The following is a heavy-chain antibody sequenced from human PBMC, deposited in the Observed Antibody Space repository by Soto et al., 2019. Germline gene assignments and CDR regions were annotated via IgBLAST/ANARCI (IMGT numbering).Heavy chain of an antibody. D-gene: IGHD3-9*01. CDR2: FDPEDGET. CDR3: ATVRDILAGYYKGNWLDP. J-gene: IGHJ5*02. V-gene: IGHV1-24*01. CDR1: GYTLTELS. Sequence: ASVKVSCKVSGYTLTELSMHWVRQAPGKGLEWMGGFDPEDGETIYAQKFQGRVTMTEDTSTDTAYMELSSLRSEDTAVYYCATVRDILAGYYKGNWLDPWGQRTLVTFSS.